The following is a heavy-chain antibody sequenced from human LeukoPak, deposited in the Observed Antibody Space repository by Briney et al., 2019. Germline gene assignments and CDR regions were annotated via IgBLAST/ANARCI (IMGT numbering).Heavy chain of an antibody. CDR2: IKQDGSEK. CDR1: GFTFSSYE. V-gene: IGHV3-7*01. D-gene: IGHD3-16*01. CDR3: AREWGQHHFYYYYYMDV. Sequence: PGGSLRLSCAASGFTFSSYEMNWVRQAPGKGLEWVANIKQDGSEKYYVDSVKGRFTISRDNAKNSLYLQMNSLRAEDTAVYYCAREWGQHHFYYYYYMDVWGKGTTVTVSS. J-gene: IGHJ6*03.